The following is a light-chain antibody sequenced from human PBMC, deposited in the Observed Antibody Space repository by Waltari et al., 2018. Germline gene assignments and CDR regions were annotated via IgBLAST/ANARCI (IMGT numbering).Light chain of an antibody. CDR3: QHYYDNPYS. J-gene: IGKJ2*03. CDR1: QNFYSN. Sequence: IQMTQSPSALSASVGDRVTISCRASQNFYSNLAWYQQKPGKAPKLLIYAASSLQSGIPSRFSGSGSGTDFTLTISSLQPEDSAAYYCQHYYDNPYSFGQGTKVEIK. CDR2: AAS. V-gene: IGKV1-6*01.